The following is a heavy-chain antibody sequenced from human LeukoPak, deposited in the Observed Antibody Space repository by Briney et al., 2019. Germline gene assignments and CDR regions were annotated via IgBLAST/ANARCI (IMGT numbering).Heavy chain of an antibody. CDR3: ARVYSYYDSSGYYDA. CDR1: GGSISSGGYY. Sequence: SETLSLTCTVSGGSISSGGYYWSWIRQHPGTGLEWIGYIYYSGSTYYNPSLKSRVTISVDTSKNQFSLKLSSVTAADTAVYYCARVYSYYDSSGYYDAWGQGTLVTVSS. V-gene: IGHV4-31*03. J-gene: IGHJ5*02. D-gene: IGHD3-22*01. CDR2: IYYSGST.